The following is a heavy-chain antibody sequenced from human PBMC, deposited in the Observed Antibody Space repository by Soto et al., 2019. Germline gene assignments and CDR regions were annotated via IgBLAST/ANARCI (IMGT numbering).Heavy chain of an antibody. V-gene: IGHV3-30*18. CDR3: AKSWDPYGDYVNYYMDV. Sequence: GGSLRLSCAASTFTFSNYGMHWVRQAPGKGLEWVAVISYDGSNTYYADSVKGRFTISRDNSKNTLYLQMNSLRADDTALYYCAKSWDPYGDYVNYYMDVWGTGTTVTVSS. CDR2: ISYDGSNT. CDR1: TFTFSNYG. J-gene: IGHJ6*03. D-gene: IGHD4-17*01.